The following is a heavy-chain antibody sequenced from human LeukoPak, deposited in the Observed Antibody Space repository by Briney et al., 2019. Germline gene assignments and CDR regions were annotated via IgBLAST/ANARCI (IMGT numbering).Heavy chain of an antibody. Sequence: SETLSLTCAVYGGSFSGYYWSWIRQPPGKGLEWIGEINHSGSTNYNPSLKSRVTISVDTSKNQFSLKLSSVTAADTAVYYCARGPSIRSSSWYYYYYYMDVWGKGTTVTVSS. D-gene: IGHD6-13*01. V-gene: IGHV4-34*01. CDR2: INHSGST. J-gene: IGHJ6*03. CDR1: GGSFSGYY. CDR3: ARGPSIRSSSWYYYYYYMDV.